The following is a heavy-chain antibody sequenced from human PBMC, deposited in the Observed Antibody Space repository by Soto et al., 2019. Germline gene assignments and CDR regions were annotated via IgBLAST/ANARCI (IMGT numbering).Heavy chain of an antibody. J-gene: IGHJ4*02. CDR3: ARGVDFGYDSSGYYFDY. Sequence: SETLSLTCTVSGGSISSGGYYWSWIRQHPGKGLEWIGYIYYTGSTYYKPSLKSRVTISVDTSKNQFSLKLSSVTAADTAVYYCARGVDFGYDSSGYYFDYWGQGTLVTVSS. D-gene: IGHD3-22*01. V-gene: IGHV4-31*03. CDR2: IYYTGST. CDR1: GGSISSGGYY.